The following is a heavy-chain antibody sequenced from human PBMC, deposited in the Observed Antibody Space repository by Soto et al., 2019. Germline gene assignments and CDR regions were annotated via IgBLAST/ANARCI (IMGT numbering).Heavy chain of an antibody. V-gene: IGHV1-8*01. CDR1: GYTFTSYD. CDR2: MNPNRGNT. J-gene: IGHJ4*02. CDR3: ARERTYFGDY. D-gene: IGHD3-9*01. Sequence: QVQLVQSGAEVKKPGASVKVSCKTSGYTFTSYDINWVRQATGQGLEWMGWMNPNRGNTGYAQKFQASVTMTRNTSISTAYMELSSLRSEDTAVYYCARERTYFGDYWGQGTLVTVSS.